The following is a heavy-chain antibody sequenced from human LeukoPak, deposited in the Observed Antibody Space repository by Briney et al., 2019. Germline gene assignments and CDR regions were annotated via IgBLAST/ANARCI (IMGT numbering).Heavy chain of an antibody. CDR1: GFIFTSYA. J-gene: IGHJ4*02. CDR3: VKGARLRLGEDFDY. CDR2: ISGSGATT. Sequence: GSLRLSCAASGFIFTSYAMSWVRHPPGKGLEWVSGISGSGATTYYADSVKGRLTISRDNSKNTVYLQMNSLRAEDTAVYYCVKGARLRLGEDFDYWGQGTLVTVSS. V-gene: IGHV3-23*01. D-gene: IGHD3-16*01.